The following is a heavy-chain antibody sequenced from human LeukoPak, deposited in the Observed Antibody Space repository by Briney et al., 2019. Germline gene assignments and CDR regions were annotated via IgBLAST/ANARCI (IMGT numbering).Heavy chain of an antibody. Sequence: ESLKISCKGSGYSFTSYWIAWVRQMPGKGLELMGIIYPSDSDTRYSPSFQGPVTISDDKSITTAYLQLNSLKATDTAMYYCARRAFDSSTYYYGSYFDHWGQGTLVTVSS. D-gene: IGHD3-22*01. CDR1: GYSFTSYW. CDR3: ARRAFDSSTYYYGSYFDH. J-gene: IGHJ4*02. V-gene: IGHV5-51*01. CDR2: IYPSDSDT.